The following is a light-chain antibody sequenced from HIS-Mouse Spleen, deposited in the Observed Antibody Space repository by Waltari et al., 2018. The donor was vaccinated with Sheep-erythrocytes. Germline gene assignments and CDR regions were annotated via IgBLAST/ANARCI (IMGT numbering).Light chain of an antibody. CDR1: QSVSSN. Sequence: EIVLTQSPATLSSSPGERATLPCRASQSVSSNLAWYQQKPGQAPRPLIYDASNRATGIPARFSGSGSGTDFTLTISSLEPEDFAVYYCQQRSNWYTFGQGTKLEIK. CDR2: DAS. CDR3: QQRSNWYT. V-gene: IGKV3-11*01. J-gene: IGKJ2*01.